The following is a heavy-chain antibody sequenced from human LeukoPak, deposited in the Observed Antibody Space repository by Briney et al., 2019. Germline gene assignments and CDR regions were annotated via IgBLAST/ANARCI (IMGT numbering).Heavy chain of an antibody. CDR2: INSGGYT. CDR1: GFTVSDNY. CDR3: ARDSRVSGDY. D-gene: IGHD2/OR15-2a*01. V-gene: IGHV3-53*01. Sequence: GGSLRLSCAASGFTVSDNYLSWVRQAPGKGLQWVSFINSGGYTSYADPVKGRFTISRDNSKNTLYLQLNNLRADDTAVYYCARDSRVSGDYWGQGTLVAVSS. J-gene: IGHJ4*02.